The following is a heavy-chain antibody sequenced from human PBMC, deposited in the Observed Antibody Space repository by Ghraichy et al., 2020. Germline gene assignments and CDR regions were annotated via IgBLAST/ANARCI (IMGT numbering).Heavy chain of an antibody. CDR2: INYSGST. CDR3: ARLESNFTYSYYFGLDV. V-gene: IGHV4-34*01. J-gene: IGHJ6*01. D-gene: IGHD1-1*01. Sequence: SETLSLTCAVYGGSFSTFFWTWIRQPPGKGLEWIGEINYSGSTKYNPSLKSRVTMSVDMSKKEFSLKLNSVTAADAAVYYCARLESNFTYSYYFGLDVWGQGTMVTVSS. CDR1: GGSFSTFF.